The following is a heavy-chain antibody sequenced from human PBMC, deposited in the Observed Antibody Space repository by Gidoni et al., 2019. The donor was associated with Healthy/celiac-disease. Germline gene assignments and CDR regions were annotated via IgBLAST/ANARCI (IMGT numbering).Heavy chain of an antibody. J-gene: IGHJ4*02. V-gene: IGHV3-30-3*01. CDR2: ISNDGSNK. Sequence: QVQLVESGGGVVHPGRSLRLSCAASGFTFSTYAMHWVRQAPGQGLEWVAVISNDGSNKYYADSVKGRFTISRDNSKNTLYLQMNSLRAEDTAVYYCAREGWVRFGDLTGFDYWGQGTLVTVSS. CDR3: AREGWVRFGDLTGFDY. CDR1: GFTFSTYA. D-gene: IGHD3-10*01.